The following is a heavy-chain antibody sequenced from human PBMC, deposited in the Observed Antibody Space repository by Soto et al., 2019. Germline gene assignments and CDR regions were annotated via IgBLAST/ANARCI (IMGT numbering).Heavy chain of an antibody. J-gene: IGHJ6*02. CDR2: IVVGSGNT. Sequence: SVKVSCKASGFTFTISAVQCVLQSRLQRLEWIGWIVVGSGNTNYAQKFQERVTITRDMSTSTAYMELSSLRSEDTAVYYCAAETYYYDSSDPRGMDVWGQGTTVTVSS. CDR1: GFTFTISA. D-gene: IGHD3-22*01. CDR3: AAETYYYDSSDPRGMDV. V-gene: IGHV1-58*01.